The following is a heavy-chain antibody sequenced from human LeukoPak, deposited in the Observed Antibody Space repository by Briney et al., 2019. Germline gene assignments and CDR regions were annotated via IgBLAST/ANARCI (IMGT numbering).Heavy chain of an antibody. CDR2: INHSGST. J-gene: IGHJ5*02. V-gene: IGHV4-34*01. CDR3: ARRIVVVTTDNWFDP. D-gene: IGHD3-22*01. Sequence: SETLSLTCAVYGGSFSGYYWSWIRQPPGKGLEWIGEINHSGSTNYNPSLKSRVTISVDTSKNQFSLKLSSVTAADTAVYYCARRIVVVTTDNWFDPWGQGTLVTVPS. CDR1: GGSFSGYY.